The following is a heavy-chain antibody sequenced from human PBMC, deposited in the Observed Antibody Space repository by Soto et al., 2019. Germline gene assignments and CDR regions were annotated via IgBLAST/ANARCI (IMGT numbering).Heavy chain of an antibody. CDR2: IQSGGTT. J-gene: IGHJ6*04. D-gene: IGHD2-15*01. CDR3: AWDDVLCDGGRCYGIPLDV. Sequence: EVQLAESGGGLVQPGGSLRLSCAASGITVSSKYMTWVRQAPGKGLEWVSLIQSGGTTYYADSVKGRFTISRDTSENTLHLQMDSLRVEDTAVYYCAWDDVLCDGGRCYGIPLDVWGKGTTFTVSS. CDR1: GITVSSKY. V-gene: IGHV3-66*01.